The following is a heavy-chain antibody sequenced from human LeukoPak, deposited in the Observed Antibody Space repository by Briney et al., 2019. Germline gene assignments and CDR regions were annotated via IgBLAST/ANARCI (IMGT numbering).Heavy chain of an antibody. CDR2: ISYDGSNK. V-gene: IGHV3-30-3*01. CDR3: ARAGIQLWLLLGTY. Sequence: GGSLRLSCAASGFTFSSYAMHWVRQAPGKGLEWVAVISYDGSNKHYADSVKGRFTISRDNSKNTLYLQMNSLRAEDTAVYYCARAGIQLWLLLGTYWGQGTLVTVSS. D-gene: IGHD5-18*01. CDR1: GFTFSSYA. J-gene: IGHJ4*02.